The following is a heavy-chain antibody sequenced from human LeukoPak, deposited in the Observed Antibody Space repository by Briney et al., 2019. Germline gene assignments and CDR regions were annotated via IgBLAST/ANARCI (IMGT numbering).Heavy chain of an antibody. Sequence: GGSLRLSCAASGFTFDDYAMHWVRQAPGKGLEWVSGISWNSGSIGYADSVKGRFTISRDNSKNTLYLQMNSLRAEDTAVYYCARDYSSSFDYWGQGTLVTVSS. CDR2: ISWNSGSI. V-gene: IGHV3-9*01. J-gene: IGHJ4*02. CDR1: GFTFDDYA. CDR3: ARDYSSSFDY. D-gene: IGHD6-13*01.